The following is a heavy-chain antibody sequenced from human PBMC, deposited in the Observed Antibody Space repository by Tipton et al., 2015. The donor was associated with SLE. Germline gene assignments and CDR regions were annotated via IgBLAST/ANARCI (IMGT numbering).Heavy chain of an antibody. CDR3: AKDLRFLEWALGY. CDR2: IYSGGST. D-gene: IGHD3-3*01. Sequence: GSLRLSCAASGFTFSSYAMSWVRQAPGKGLEWVSVIYSGGSTYYADSVKGRFTISRDNSKNTLYLQMNSLRAEDTAVYYCAKDLRFLEWALGYWGQGTLVTVSS. V-gene: IGHV3-23*03. CDR1: GFTFSSYA. J-gene: IGHJ4*02.